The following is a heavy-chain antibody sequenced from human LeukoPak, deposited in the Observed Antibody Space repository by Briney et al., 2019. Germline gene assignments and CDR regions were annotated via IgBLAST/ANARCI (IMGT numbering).Heavy chain of an antibody. J-gene: IGHJ3*02. CDR2: ISGSGGST. CDR3: AKTYSSSTGLDAFDI. D-gene: IGHD6-6*01. CDR1: GFTFSSYA. V-gene: IGHV3-23*01. Sequence: PGGSLRPSCAASGFTFSSYAMSWVRQAPGKGLEWVSAISGSGGSTYYADSVKGRFTISRDNSKNTLYLQMNSLRAEDTAVYYCAKTYSSSTGLDAFDIWGQGTMVTVSS.